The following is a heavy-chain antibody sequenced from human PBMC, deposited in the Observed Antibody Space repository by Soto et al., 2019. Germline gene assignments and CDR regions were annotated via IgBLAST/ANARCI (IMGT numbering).Heavy chain of an antibody. Sequence: GGSLRLSCAASGFTFSSYSMNWVRQAPGKGLEWVSSISSSSSYIYYADSVKGRFTISRDNAKNSLYLQMNSLRAEDTAVYYCARTIDTYYDFWSGTGADYWGQGTLVTVSS. J-gene: IGHJ4*02. CDR3: ARTIDTYYDFWSGTGADY. D-gene: IGHD3-3*01. V-gene: IGHV3-21*01. CDR2: ISSSSSYI. CDR1: GFTFSSYS.